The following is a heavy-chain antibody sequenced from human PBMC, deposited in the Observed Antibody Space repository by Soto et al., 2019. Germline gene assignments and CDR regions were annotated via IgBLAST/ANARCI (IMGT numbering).Heavy chain of an antibody. V-gene: IGHV1-8*01. CDR1: GYTFTGDD. CDR3: ARGIVVVPAADSYYYCYMDV. CDR2: MNPNSGNT. D-gene: IGHD2-2*01. Sequence: ASVKGSCKGSGYTFTGDDIDWVRQATGQGLEWMGWMNPNSGNTGYAQKFQGRVTMTRNTSISTAYMELSSLRSEDTAVYYCARGIVVVPAADSYYYCYMDVWGKGTTVTVSS. J-gene: IGHJ6*03.